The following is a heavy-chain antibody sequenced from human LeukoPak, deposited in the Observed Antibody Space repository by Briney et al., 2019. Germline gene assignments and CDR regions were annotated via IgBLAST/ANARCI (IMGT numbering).Heavy chain of an antibody. CDR1: GYTFTSYD. V-gene: IGHV1-8*01. CDR3: ARAGAYRRLGELSPREIDP. J-gene: IGHJ5*02. Sequence: GASVKVSCKASGYTFTSYDINWVRQATGQGLEWMGWMNPNSGNTGYAQKFQGRVTMTRNTSISTAYMELSSLRSEDTAVYYCARAGAYRRLGELSPREIDPWGQGTLVTVSS. CDR2: MNPNSGNT. D-gene: IGHD3-16*02.